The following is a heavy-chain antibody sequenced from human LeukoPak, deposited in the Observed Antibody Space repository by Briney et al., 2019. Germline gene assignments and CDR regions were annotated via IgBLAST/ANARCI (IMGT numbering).Heavy chain of an antibody. J-gene: IGHJ4*02. CDR2: ISYDGSNK. V-gene: IGHV3-30*18. Sequence: GGSLRLSCAASGFTFSSYGMHWVRQAPGKGLEWEAVISYDGSNKYYADSVKGRFTISRDNSKNTLYLQTNSLRAEDTAVYYCAKVATVTEVDYWGQGTLVTVSS. CDR1: GFTFSSYG. CDR3: AKVATVTEVDY. D-gene: IGHD4-17*01.